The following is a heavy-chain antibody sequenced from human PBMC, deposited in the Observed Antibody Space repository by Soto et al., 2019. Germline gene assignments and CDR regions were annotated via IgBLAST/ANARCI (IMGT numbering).Heavy chain of an antibody. CDR3: ARVQSGYDFAY. V-gene: IGHV1-18*01. CDR1: GYTFTSYG. CDR2: VSAYNGNT. J-gene: IGHJ4*02. Sequence: ASVKVSCKASGYTFTSYGINWVRQAPGQGLEWMGWVSAYNGNTHYAQKLQGRVTMTTDTSTSTAYMELRSLRSDDTAVYYCARVQSGYDFAYWGQGTLVTVSS. D-gene: IGHD5-12*01.